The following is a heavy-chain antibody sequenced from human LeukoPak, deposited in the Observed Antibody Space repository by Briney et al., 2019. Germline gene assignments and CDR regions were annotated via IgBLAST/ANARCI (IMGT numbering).Heavy chain of an antibody. J-gene: IGHJ3*02. CDR3: ARDSCPDDALDI. CDR1: GGSISSGGYY. CDR2: IYYSGST. V-gene: IGHV4-31*03. D-gene: IGHD2-2*01. Sequence: PQTLSLTCTVSGGSISSGGYYWSWIRQHPGKGLEWIGYIYYSGSTYYNPSLKSRVTISVDTSKNHFSLKLSSVTAADTAVYYCARDSCPDDALDIWGQGTMVTVSS.